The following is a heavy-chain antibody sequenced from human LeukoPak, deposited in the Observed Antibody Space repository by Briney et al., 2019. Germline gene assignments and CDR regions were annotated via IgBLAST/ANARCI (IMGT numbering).Heavy chain of an antibody. Sequence: SETLSLTCTVSGYSISSGYYWGWIRQPPGKGLEWIGSIYHSGSTYYNPSLKSRVTISVDTSKNQFSLKLSSVTAADTAVYYCARTLDTIDYWGQGTLVTVSS. J-gene: IGHJ4*02. CDR2: IYHSGST. D-gene: IGHD5-18*01. CDR1: GYSISSGYY. CDR3: ARTLDTIDY. V-gene: IGHV4-38-2*02.